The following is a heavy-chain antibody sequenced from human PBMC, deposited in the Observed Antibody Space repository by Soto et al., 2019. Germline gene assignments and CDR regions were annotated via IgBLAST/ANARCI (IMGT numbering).Heavy chain of an antibody. CDR2: ISSSSSYI. D-gene: IGHD2-2*01. CDR1: GFTFISYS. V-gene: IGHV3-21*04. CDR3: AKERAVVVPDSNNYFGMDV. J-gene: IGHJ6*02. Sequence: SLGLCCAASGFTFISYSMNLVRQAPGKGLEWVSSISSSSSYIYYADSVKGRFTISRDNAKNSLYLQMNSLRSEDTALYYCAKERAVVVPDSNNYFGMDVWGQGTTVTVSS.